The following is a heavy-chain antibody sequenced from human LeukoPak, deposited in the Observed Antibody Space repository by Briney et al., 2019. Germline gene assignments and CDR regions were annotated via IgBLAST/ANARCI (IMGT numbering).Heavy chain of an antibody. D-gene: IGHD5-18*01. Sequence: PSETLSLTCTVAGGSISSYSWSWIRQPAGKGLEWIGRIFLIGSTNYNPSLRSGATMTVDTSKNQFARKLSSATAADTAVYYCASLRERSYYTRGFDYWGQGSLVSVSS. CDR3: ASLRERSYYTRGFDY. CDR1: GGSISSYS. CDR2: IFLIGST. V-gene: IGHV4-4*07. J-gene: IGHJ4*02.